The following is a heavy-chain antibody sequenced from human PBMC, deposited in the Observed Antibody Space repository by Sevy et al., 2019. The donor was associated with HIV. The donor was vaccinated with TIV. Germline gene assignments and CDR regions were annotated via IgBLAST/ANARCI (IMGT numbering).Heavy chain of an antibody. J-gene: IGHJ4*02. CDR1: GYSISSGYY. D-gene: IGHD3-22*01. Sequence: SETLSLTCAVSGYSISSGYYWGWIRQPPGKGLEWIGSIYHSGSTYYNPSLKSRVTISVDTSKNQFSLKLSFVTAADTAVYYCARGGEYYYDSSGYVDYWGQGTLVTVSS. CDR3: ARGGEYYYDSSGYVDY. V-gene: IGHV4-38-2*01. CDR2: IYHSGST.